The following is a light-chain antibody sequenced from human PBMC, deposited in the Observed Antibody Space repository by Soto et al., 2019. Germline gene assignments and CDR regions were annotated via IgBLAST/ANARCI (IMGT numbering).Light chain of an antibody. CDR2: GAS. CDR3: QQYESSRT. J-gene: IGKJ1*01. CDR1: QSVSSRF. V-gene: IGKV3-20*01. Sequence: EIVLTQSPGTLSLSPGERATLSCRASQSVSSRFLSWYQQTPGQAHKVLNYGASTQTTGIPERFSGSGSGTDFTLTISRLEPEVVAVYCCQQYESSRTFGQGTKVEMK.